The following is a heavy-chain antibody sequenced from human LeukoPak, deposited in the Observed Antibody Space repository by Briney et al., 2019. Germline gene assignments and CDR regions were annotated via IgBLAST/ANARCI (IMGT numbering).Heavy chain of an antibody. J-gene: IGHJ4*02. Sequence: SETLSLTCTVSGGSISSSSYYWGWIRQPPGKGLQWIGSIHHSGSTYYNPSLKSRVTISVDTSKNQFSLKLSSVTAADTAVYYCARTSSSGLVGGYYFDYWGQGTLVTVSS. CDR1: GGSISSSSYY. CDR3: ARTSSSGLVGGYYFDY. CDR2: IHHSGST. D-gene: IGHD6-19*01. V-gene: IGHV4-39*07.